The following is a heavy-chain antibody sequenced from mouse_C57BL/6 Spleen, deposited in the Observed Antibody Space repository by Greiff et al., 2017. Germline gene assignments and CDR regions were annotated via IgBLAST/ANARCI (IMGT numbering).Heavy chain of an antibody. CDR2: INPSTGGT. J-gene: IGHJ4*01. CDR1: GYSFTGYY. CDR3: ARKSNYASYAMDY. V-gene: IGHV1-42*01. Sequence: VQLQQSGPELVKPGASVKISCKASGYSFTGYYMNWVKQSPEKSLEWIGEINPSTGGTTYNQKFKAKATLTVDKSSSTAYMQLKSLTSEDSAVYYCARKSNYASYAMDYWGQGTSVTVSS. D-gene: IGHD2-5*01.